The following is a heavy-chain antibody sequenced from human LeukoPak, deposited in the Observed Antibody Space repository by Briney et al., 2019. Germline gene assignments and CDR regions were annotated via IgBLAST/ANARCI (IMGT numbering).Heavy chain of an antibody. CDR3: ARGSIAVAGDDAFDI. J-gene: IGHJ3*02. V-gene: IGHV1-69*13. CDR1: GGTFSSYA. CDR2: IIPIFGTA. Sequence: SVKVSCKASGGTFSSYAISWVRQAPGQGLEWMGGIIPIFGTANYAQKFQGRVTITADESTSTAYMELSSLRSEDTAVYYCARGSIAVAGDDAFDIWGQGTMVTASS. D-gene: IGHD6-19*01.